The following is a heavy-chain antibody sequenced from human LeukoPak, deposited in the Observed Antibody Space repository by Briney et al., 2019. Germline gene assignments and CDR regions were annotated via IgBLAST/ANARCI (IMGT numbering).Heavy chain of an antibody. CDR3: ARWWRSDYENLNWFDP. CDR1: GYTFTGYY. J-gene: IGHJ5*02. Sequence: ASVKVSCKASGYTFTGYYMHWVRQAPGQGLEWMGRINPNSGGTNYAQKFQGRVTMTRDTSISTAYMELRSLRSDDTAVYYCARWWRSDYENLNWFDPWGQGTLVTVSS. D-gene: IGHD4-17*01. V-gene: IGHV1-2*06. CDR2: INPNSGGT.